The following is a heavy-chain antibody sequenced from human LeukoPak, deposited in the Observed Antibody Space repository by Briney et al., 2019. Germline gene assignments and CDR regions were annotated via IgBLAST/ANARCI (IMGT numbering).Heavy chain of an antibody. Sequence: SETLSLTCAVYGGSFSGYYWSWIRQPPGKGLEWIGEINHSGSTNYNPSLKSRVTISVDTSKNQFSLKLSSVTAADTAVYYCARGRGDFWSGYYKNYYYYMDVWGKGTTVTVSS. D-gene: IGHD3-3*01. V-gene: IGHV4-34*01. J-gene: IGHJ6*03. CDR2: INHSGST. CDR1: GGSFSGYY. CDR3: ARGRGDFWSGYYKNYYYYMDV.